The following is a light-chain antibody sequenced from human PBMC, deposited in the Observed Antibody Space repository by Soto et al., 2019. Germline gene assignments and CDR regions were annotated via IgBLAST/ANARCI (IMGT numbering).Light chain of an antibody. CDR1: QSLLHSNVYNY. CDR3: MQSLHIPHT. Sequence: EIVMTQSPLSLPVTPGEPASSSCRSSQSLLHSNVYNYLNWYLQKPGQSPQLLIYLGSNRASGVPDRFIGSDSGTDFTLKISRVEAEDLEVYYCMQSLHIPHTCGGGTKVEIK. CDR2: LGS. V-gene: IGKV2-28*01. J-gene: IGKJ4*01.